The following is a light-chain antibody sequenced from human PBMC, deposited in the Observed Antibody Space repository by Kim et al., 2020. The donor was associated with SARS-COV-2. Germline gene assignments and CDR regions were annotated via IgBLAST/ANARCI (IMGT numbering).Light chain of an antibody. V-gene: IGKV3-15*01. CDR3: QQYNIWPYT. CDR2: SAS. J-gene: IGKJ2*01. CDR1: ESLKRN. Sequence: SESPGERATRTGRASESLKRNLAWCQQKPGQAPRLLIYSASTRATGIPARFSGSGSGTEFTLTISSLQSEDFAVYYCQQYNIWPYTFGQGTKLEI.